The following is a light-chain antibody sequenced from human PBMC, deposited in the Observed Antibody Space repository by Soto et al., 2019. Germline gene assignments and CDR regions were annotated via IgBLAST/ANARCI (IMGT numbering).Light chain of an antibody. CDR3: AAWDDSLNGVV. Sequence: QSVLTQPPSASGTPGQRVTISCSGSSSNIGGNTVNWYQQLPGTAPKLLIYRNNQRPSAAPDRFSGSKSGTSASLAISGLQSEDEADYYCAAWDDSLNGVVFGGGTKLTVL. CDR1: SSNIGGNT. CDR2: RNN. J-gene: IGLJ2*01. V-gene: IGLV1-44*01.